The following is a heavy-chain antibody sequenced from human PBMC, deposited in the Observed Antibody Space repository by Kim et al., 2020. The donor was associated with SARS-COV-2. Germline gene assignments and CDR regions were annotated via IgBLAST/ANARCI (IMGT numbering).Heavy chain of an antibody. CDR2: INHSGST. V-gene: IGHV4-34*01. CDR3: ARATMVQGVYYFDY. J-gene: IGHJ4*02. Sequence: SETLSLTCAVYGGSFSGYYWSWIRQPPGKGLEWIGEINHSGSTNYNPSLKSRVTISVDTSKNQFSLKLSSVTAADTAVYYCARATMVQGVYYFDYCGQG. D-gene: IGHD3-10*01. CDR1: GGSFSGYY.